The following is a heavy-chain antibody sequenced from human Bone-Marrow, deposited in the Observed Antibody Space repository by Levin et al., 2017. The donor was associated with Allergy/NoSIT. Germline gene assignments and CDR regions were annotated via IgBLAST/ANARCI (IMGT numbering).Heavy chain of an antibody. D-gene: IGHD5-18*01. J-gene: IGHJ4*02. V-gene: IGHV4-59*01. Sequence: PGGSLRLSCSVSGGSMSPYYWSWIRQTPGRGLERIGYIFHSGSTSYNPSLEGRVTISIDKSRTQFSLKLYSVTAADTALYFCARARDSYGYLPLDYWGQGTLAIVST. CDR2: IFHSGST. CDR1: GGSMSPYY. CDR3: ARARDSYGYLPLDY.